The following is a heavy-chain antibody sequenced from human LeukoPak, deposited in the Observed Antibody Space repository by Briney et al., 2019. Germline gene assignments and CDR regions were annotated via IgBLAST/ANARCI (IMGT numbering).Heavy chain of an antibody. CDR1: GFTFSSHW. J-gene: IGHJ4*02. Sequence: GGSLRLSCAASGFTFSSHWMTWVRQPPGKGLEWVANIKEDGSVKYYVDSVKGRFTISRDNIKNVLYLQMNSLRADDTAVYFCARDSTWLLDYWGQGTLITVSS. D-gene: IGHD6-19*01. CDR3: ARDSTWLLDY. CDR2: IKEDGSVK. V-gene: IGHV3-7*03.